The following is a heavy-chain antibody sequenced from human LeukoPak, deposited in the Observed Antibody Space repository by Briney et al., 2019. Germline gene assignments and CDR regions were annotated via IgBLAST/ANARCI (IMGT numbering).Heavy chain of an antibody. D-gene: IGHD6-19*01. CDR3: ARVLRIFDRVTVAGSKFDP. Sequence: PSETLSLTCTVSGGSISSSSYYWGWIRQPPGKGLEWIGTIYYSGSTYYNPSLKSRVTISGDTSKNQFSLKLSSLTAADTAVYYCARVLRIFDRVTVAGSKFDPWGQGTLVTVSS. CDR2: IYYSGST. J-gene: IGHJ5*02. V-gene: IGHV4-39*01. CDR1: GGSISSSSYY.